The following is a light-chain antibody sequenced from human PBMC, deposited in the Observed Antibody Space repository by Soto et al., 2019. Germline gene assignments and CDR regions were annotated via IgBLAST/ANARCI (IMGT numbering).Light chain of an antibody. Sequence: EIVMTQSPATLSVSPGERATLSCRASQSVSSNLAWYQQKPGQAPRLLIYGASTRATGIPARFSGSGSGTEFILTISSLQSEDFGVYYCQQYVSSPRTFGQGTKVDI. CDR3: QQYVSSPRT. CDR2: GAS. CDR1: QSVSSN. V-gene: IGKV3-15*01. J-gene: IGKJ1*01.